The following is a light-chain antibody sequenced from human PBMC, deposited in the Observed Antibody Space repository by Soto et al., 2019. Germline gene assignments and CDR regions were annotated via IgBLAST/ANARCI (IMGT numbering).Light chain of an antibody. V-gene: IGLV1-40*01. Sequence: QAVVTQPPSVSGAPGQRVTISCTGNSSNLGAGYDIHWYQQLPGAAPKLVIFGNRNRPSGVPERFSGSKSGTSASLAITGLQAEDEADYYCQAYDYSLTASVFGGGTKLTVL. CDR2: GNR. J-gene: IGLJ3*02. CDR3: QAYDYSLTASV. CDR1: SSNLGAGYD.